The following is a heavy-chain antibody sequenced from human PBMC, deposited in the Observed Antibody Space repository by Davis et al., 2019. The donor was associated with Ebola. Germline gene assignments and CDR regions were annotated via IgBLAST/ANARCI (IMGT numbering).Heavy chain of an antibody. CDR3: ARLQYYYGTGDYKGLDV. CDR2: IYPGDSDT. CDR1: GYRFTTYW. Sequence: GESLKTSCQGSGYRFTTYWIGWVRQMPGKGLEWMGIIYPGDSDTRYDPSFQGQVTISADKSISTAYLQWSSLKASDTAMFYCARLQYYYGTGDYKGLDVWGQGTTVTVSS. J-gene: IGHJ6*02. V-gene: IGHV5-51*01. D-gene: IGHD3-10*01.